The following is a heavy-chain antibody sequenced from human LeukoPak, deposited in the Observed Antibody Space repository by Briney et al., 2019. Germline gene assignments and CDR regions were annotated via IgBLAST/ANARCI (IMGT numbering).Heavy chain of an antibody. J-gene: IGHJ4*02. V-gene: IGHV1-2*02. Sequence: ASVKVSCKASGYTFTGDYLHWVRQAPGQGLEWMGWMNPNSGGTKYAQKFQGRVNMTGGTSISTAYMKLSRLRSDDTAVYFCARDYASGSYYDYWGQGSLVTVSS. CDR1: GYTFTGDY. CDR3: ARDYASGSYYDY. D-gene: IGHD3-10*01. CDR2: MNPNSGGT.